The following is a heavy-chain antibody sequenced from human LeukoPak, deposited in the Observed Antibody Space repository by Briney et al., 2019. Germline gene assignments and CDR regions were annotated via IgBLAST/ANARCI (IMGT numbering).Heavy chain of an antibody. CDR3: ARAVEGTTYFDY. CDR2: ISASDTSI. CDR1: GFTLSSYE. J-gene: IGHJ4*02. D-gene: IGHD1-26*01. Sequence: GGSLRLSCAASGFTLSSYEMNWVRQAPGKGQEWVSYISASDTSIYYADSVKGRFTFSRDNAKNSVYLQMNSLRAEDTALYYCARAVEGTTYFDYWGQGTLVTVSS. V-gene: IGHV3-48*03.